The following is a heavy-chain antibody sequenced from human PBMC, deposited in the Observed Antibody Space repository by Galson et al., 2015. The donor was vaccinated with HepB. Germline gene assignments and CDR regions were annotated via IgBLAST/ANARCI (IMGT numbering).Heavy chain of an antibody. CDR3: ARHGVNPMTDHSFDI. CDR2: IFLGDSDS. CDR1: GYTSTNYW. J-gene: IGHJ3*02. Sequence: QSGAEMKKPGESLRISCKGSGYTSTNYWIGWVRQIPGKGLEWMGIIFLGDSDSRYSPSFQGQVTFSADKSISTAYLQLSRLKASDTAMYYCARHGVNPMTDHSFDIWGQRTLVIVSS. V-gene: IGHV5-51*01. D-gene: IGHD2-21*02.